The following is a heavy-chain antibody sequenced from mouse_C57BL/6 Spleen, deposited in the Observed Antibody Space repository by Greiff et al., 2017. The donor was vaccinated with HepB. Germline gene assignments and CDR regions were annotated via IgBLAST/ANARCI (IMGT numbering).Heavy chain of an antibody. CDR1: GYTFTSYW. J-gene: IGHJ2*01. D-gene: IGHD1-1*01. CDR2: INPSSGYT. CDR3: ARGYYYGSNLFYFYY. Sequence: VQLQQSGAELAKPGASVKLSCKASGYTFTSYWMHWVKQRPGQGLEWIGYINPSSGYTKYNQKFKDKATLTADTSSSTAYMHLSSLTYEDSAVYYCARGYYYGSNLFYFYYWGQGTTLTVSS. V-gene: IGHV1-7*01.